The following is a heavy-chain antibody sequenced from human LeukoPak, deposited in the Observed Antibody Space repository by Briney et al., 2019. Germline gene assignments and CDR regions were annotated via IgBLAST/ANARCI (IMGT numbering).Heavy chain of an antibody. CDR2: INPNSGGT. CDR1: GYTFTGYY. CDR3: ARETAVGATSYYYNYGMDV. J-gene: IGHJ6*02. D-gene: IGHD1-26*01. Sequence: ASVKVSCKASGYTFTGYYMHWVRQAPGQGLEWMGWINPNSGGTNYAQKFQGWVTMTRDTSISTAYMELSKLRSDDTAVYYCARETAVGATSYYYNYGMDVWGQGTTVTVSS. V-gene: IGHV1-2*04.